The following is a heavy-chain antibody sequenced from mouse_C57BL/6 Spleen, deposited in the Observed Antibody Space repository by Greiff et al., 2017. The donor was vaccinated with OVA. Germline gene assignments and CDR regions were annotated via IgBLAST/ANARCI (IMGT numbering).Heavy chain of an antibody. CDR1: GYTFTSYT. J-gene: IGHJ2*01. CDR3: ARSGTVPFDY. V-gene: IGHV1-4*01. CDR2: INPSSGYT. D-gene: IGHD3-3*01. Sequence: VHLVESGAELARPGASVKMSCKASGYTFTSYTMHWVKQRPGQGLEWIGYINPSSGYTKYNQKFKDKATLTADKSSSTAYMQLSSLTSEDSAVYYCARSGTVPFDYWGQGTTLTVSS.